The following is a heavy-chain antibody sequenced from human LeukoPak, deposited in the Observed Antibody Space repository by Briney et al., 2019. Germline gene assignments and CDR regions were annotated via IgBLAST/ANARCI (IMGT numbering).Heavy chain of an antibody. V-gene: IGHV3-21*01. CDR2: ISSGSGYI. Sequence: GGCLRLSCAASGFTFSSYSMNWARQALGKGLEWVSSISSGSGYIYYADSVKGRFTISRDNAKNSLDLQMNSLRAEDTAVYYCARDLYSSGWYNCFDYWGQGTLVTVSS. CDR1: GFTFSSYS. D-gene: IGHD6-19*01. J-gene: IGHJ4*02. CDR3: ARDLYSSGWYNCFDY.